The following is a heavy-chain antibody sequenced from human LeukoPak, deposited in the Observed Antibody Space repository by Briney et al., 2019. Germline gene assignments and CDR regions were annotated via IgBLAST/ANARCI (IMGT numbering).Heavy chain of an antibody. D-gene: IGHD7-27*01. CDR3: AAPSNWGRYGTFDV. V-gene: IGHV3-49*03. Sequence: GRSLRLSCTGSGFNFGDNSVGWFRQAPGKGLEWVGFIRSKANGATTEYAASVKGGIPISRDDSKSIAYLHMNSLKTEDTAVYYCAAPSNWGRYGTFDVWGQGAMVTVSS. J-gene: IGHJ3*01. CDR1: GFNFGDNS. CDR2: IRSKANGATT.